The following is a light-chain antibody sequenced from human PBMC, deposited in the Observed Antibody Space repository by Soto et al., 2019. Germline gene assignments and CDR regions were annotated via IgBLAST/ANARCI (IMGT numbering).Light chain of an antibody. CDR2: DAS. CDR3: QQLKSYPFT. Sequence: AIQLTQSPSSLSASVGDRVSITCRASQGISSALAWYQHKPGKPPKILIYDASSLQSGVPSRFSGSESGTECTLTISSLQPEDFATYYCQQLKSYPFTLGQGTRLEIK. CDR1: QGISSA. J-gene: IGKJ5*01. V-gene: IGKV1-13*02.